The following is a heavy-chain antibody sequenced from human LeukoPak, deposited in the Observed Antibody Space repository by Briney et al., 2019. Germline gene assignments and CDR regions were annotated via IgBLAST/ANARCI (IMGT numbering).Heavy chain of an antibody. D-gene: IGHD2-21*01. CDR1: GFTFSICS. V-gene: IGHV3-48*01. Sequence: PGGSLRLSCAASGFTFSICSMNWVRQAPGKGLEWISYITSNSGTIYYTDSVKGRFTISRDNAKNSLYLQMNSLRAEDTAVYYCARVAPGHDIGRGYFDYWGQGTLVTVSS. J-gene: IGHJ4*02. CDR3: ARVAPGHDIGRGYFDY. CDR2: ITSNSGTI.